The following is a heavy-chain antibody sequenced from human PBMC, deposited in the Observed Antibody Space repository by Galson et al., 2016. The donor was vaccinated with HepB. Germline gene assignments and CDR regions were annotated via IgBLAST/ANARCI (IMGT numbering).Heavy chain of an antibody. J-gene: IGHJ4*02. Sequence: ETLSLTCTVSGASISSSTYYWGWIRQPPGKGLEWLGSMSYGGSTYYNPSPKSRVTISVGTSKNQFSLRLISVTAADTAVYYCARLLYYYDTSGIYYFDYWGQGTLVTVSS. CDR3: ARLLYYYDTSGIYYFDY. CDR1: GASISSSTYY. D-gene: IGHD3-22*01. V-gene: IGHV4-39*01. CDR2: MSYGGST.